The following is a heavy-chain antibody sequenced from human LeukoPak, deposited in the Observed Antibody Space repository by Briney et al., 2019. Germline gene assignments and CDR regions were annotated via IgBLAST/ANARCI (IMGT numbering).Heavy chain of an antibody. CDR1: GFTFSNYW. J-gene: IGHJ4*02. CDR2: IKQDGSEK. CDR3: AKYARGPLD. D-gene: IGHD6-6*01. V-gene: IGHV3-7*01. Sequence: GGSLRLSCAASGFTFSNYWMSWVRQAPGKGLECVANIKQDGSEKNYVDSVKGRFTTSRDNAKNSLYLQMNSLRAEDAAVYYCAKYARGPLDWGQGTLVTVSS.